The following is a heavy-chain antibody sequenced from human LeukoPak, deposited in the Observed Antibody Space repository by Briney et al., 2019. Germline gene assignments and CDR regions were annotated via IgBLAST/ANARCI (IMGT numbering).Heavy chain of an antibody. CDR1: GFTFSSYG. Sequence: PGRSLRLSCAASGFTFSSYGMHWVRQAPGKGLGWVAVISYDGSNKYYADSVKGRFTISRDNSKNTLYLQKNSLRAEDTAVYYCAKGAVAGTYWGSGDYWGQGTLVTVSS. CDR3: AKGAVAGTYWGSGDY. V-gene: IGHV3-30*18. CDR2: ISYDGSNK. J-gene: IGHJ4*02. D-gene: IGHD6-19*01.